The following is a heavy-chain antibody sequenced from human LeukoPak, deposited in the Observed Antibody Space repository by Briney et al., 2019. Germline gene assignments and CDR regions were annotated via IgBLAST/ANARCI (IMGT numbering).Heavy chain of an antibody. V-gene: IGHV3-7*01. CDR3: ARGAYGSGTYFFEY. CDR1: GFTFSSYS. J-gene: IGHJ4*02. D-gene: IGHD3-10*01. Sequence: GGSLRLSCAASGFTFSSYSMNWVRQAPGKGLEWVANIKKDGSEKYYVDSVKGRFTISRDNGKNSLFLQMNSLRAEDTAVYYCARGAYGSGTYFFEYWGQGTLVTVSS. CDR2: IKKDGSEK.